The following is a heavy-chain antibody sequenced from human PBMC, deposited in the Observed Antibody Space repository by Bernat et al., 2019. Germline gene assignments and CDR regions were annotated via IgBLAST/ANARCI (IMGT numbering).Heavy chain of an antibody. CDR3: AKVSAPYLGY. D-gene: IGHD3-16*01. Sequence: DVQLMESGGDLVQPGGSLRLSCAASGFTFSDSGMSWVRLPPGKGLEWVSTISSDGENTHYAGSVQGRFTISRDNSQSTLYLQMDSLRAEDAAIYYCAKVSAPYLGYWGQGALVTVSS. CDR2: ISSDGENT. J-gene: IGHJ4*02. CDR1: GFTFSDSG. V-gene: IGHV3-23*01.